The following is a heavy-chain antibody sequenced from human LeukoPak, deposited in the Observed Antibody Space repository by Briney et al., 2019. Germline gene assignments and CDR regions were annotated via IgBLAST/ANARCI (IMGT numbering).Heavy chain of an antibody. Sequence: ASVKASCKASGYTFTSYYMHWVRQAPGQGLEWMGIVNPSGGSTSYAQKFQGRVTMTRDMSTSTVYMELSSLRSEDTAVYYCARDPGDCSGGSCYYYMDVWGKGTTVTVSS. D-gene: IGHD2-15*01. CDR3: ARDPGDCSGGSCYYYMDV. CDR2: VNPSGGST. CDR1: GYTFTSYY. J-gene: IGHJ6*03. V-gene: IGHV1-46*01.